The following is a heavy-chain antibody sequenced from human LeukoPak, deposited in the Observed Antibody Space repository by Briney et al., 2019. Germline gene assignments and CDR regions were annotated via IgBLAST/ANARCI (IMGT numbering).Heavy chain of an antibody. CDR1: GFTFSSYA. Sequence: GGSLRLSCAASGFTFSSYAMSWVRHSPEKGLEWVSGISGAGGTTYYADSVKGRFTISRDNAKNTLYLQMNSLRAEDTAVHYCARDMVAGGPDYWGQGTLVTVSS. D-gene: IGHD6-19*01. J-gene: IGHJ4*02. CDR2: ISGAGGTT. CDR3: ARDMVAGGPDY. V-gene: IGHV3-23*01.